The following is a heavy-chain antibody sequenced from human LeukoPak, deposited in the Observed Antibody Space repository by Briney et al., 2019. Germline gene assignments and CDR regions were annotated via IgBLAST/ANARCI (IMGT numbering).Heavy chain of an antibody. CDR1: GYSISSGYY. Sequence: PSETLSLTCTVSGYSISSGYYWGWIRQPPGKGLEWIGSIYYSGSTYYNPSLKSRVTISVDTSKNQFSLKLSSVTAADTAVYYCARDHGSSWGYYYGMDVWGQGTTVTVSS. CDR2: IYYSGST. V-gene: IGHV4-38-2*02. D-gene: IGHD6-13*01. CDR3: ARDHGSSWGYYYGMDV. J-gene: IGHJ6*02.